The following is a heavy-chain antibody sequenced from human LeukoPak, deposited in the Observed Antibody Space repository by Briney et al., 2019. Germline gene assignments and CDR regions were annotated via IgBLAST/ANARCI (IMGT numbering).Heavy chain of an antibody. CDR1: GGSISSYY. J-gene: IGHJ2*01. CDR3: ARFYGDYGMASWYFDL. D-gene: IGHD4-17*01. CDR2: IYYGGST. Sequence: SETLSVTCTVAGGSISSYYWSWLRQPPGKGLEWIGYIYYGGSTNYNPSLKSRVTISVGTSKNQFSLKLSSVTAADTAVHYCARFYGDYGMASWYFDLWGRGTLVTVSS. V-gene: IGHV4-59*01.